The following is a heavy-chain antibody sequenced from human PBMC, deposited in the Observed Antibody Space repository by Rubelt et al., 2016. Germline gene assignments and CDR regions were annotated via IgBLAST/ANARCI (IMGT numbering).Heavy chain of an antibody. Sequence: EVQLVQSGAEVKKPGESLRISCKGSGYSFTSYWISWVRQMPGKGLEWMGRIDPSASYTNYSPSYHGHGPASDAKSICDAYLQWSRLKAADTPMYNCARHAGDSGNSQYWFDPWRQGTLVTVSS. J-gene: IGHJ5*02. D-gene: IGHD4-23*01. CDR3: ARHAGDSGNSQYWFDP. V-gene: IGHV5-10-1*01. CDR1: GYSFTSYW. CDR2: IDPSASYT.